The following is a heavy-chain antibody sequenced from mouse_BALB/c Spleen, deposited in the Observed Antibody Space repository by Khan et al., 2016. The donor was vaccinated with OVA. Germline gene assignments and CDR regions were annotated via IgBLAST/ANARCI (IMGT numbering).Heavy chain of an antibody. D-gene: IGHD1-1*01. V-gene: IGHV3-2*02. CDR1: GYSITSNYA. CDR2: ISYSDST. CDR3: ARGNYYGYYFDY. Sequence: SGPGLVKPSQSLSLTCTVIGYSITSNYAWNWIRQFPGNKLEWMGYISYSDSTSYNPSLKSRISITRDTSQNQFFLQLNSVTTEDTATYYCARGNYYGYYFDYWGQGTTRTVSS. J-gene: IGHJ2*01.